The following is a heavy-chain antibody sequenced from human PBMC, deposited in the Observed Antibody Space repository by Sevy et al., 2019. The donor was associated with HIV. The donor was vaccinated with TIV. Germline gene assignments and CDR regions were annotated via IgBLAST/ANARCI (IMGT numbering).Heavy chain of an antibody. CDR1: GGSISGHY. D-gene: IGHD3-22*01. J-gene: IGHJ5*02. Sequence: SETLSLTCTVSGGSISGHYWGWIRQSPGKGLEWIAYMYDSGSSNYNTSLRSRVTISVDTSKYQISLMLSSVTAADTAVYYCARGGSITYYDTSGFQNYVDPWGPGNLVTVSS. CDR2: MYDSGSS. V-gene: IGHV4-59*11. CDR3: ARGGSITYYDTSGFQNYVDP.